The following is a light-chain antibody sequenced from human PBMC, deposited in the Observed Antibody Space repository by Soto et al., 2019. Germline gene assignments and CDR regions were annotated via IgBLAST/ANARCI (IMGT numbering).Light chain of an antibody. V-gene: IGKV3-20*01. CDR1: QTVSSNF. Sequence: ELVLTQSPGTLSLSPGEGATLSCRASQTVSSNFLAWYRQKPGQAPRLLIYGVSSRASGIPDRFFGSGSGTDFTLTINRLEPEDFAVYYCQQYANSPITFGQGTRLEIK. CDR2: GVS. J-gene: IGKJ5*01. CDR3: QQYANSPIT.